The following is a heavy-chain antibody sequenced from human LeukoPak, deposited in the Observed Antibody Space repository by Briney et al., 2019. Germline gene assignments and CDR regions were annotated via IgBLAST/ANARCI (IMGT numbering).Heavy chain of an antibody. CDR2: IVGSGGST. CDR1: GFTFSNYA. V-gene: IGHV3-23*01. J-gene: IGHJ4*02. Sequence: GASLRLSCAASGFTFSNYAMSWVRQAPGEGLEWVSAIVGSGGSTYYADSVKGRFSISRDSSKNTLFLQMNSLRGEETALYYCSKWGDYDVLTGYYDSAFWGQGTLVTAPS. CDR3: SKWGDYDVLTGYYDSAF. D-gene: IGHD3-9*01.